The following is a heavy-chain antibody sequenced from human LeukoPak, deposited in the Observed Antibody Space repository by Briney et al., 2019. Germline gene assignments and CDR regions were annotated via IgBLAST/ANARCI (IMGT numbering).Heavy chain of an antibody. V-gene: IGHV1-18*01. CDR2: ISAYNGNT. D-gene: IGHD3-3*01. CDR3: ARARGDYDFWSGPIDN. Sequence: EASVKVSCTASGYTFTNYGISWVRQAPGQGLEWMGWISAYNGNTNYAQNLQGRVTMTTDTSTSTAYMEPRSLRSDDTAVYYCARARGDYDFWSGPIDNWGQGTLVTVSS. CDR1: GYTFTNYG. J-gene: IGHJ4*02.